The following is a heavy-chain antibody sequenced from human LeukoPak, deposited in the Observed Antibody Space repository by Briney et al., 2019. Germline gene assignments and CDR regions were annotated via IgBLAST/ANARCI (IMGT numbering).Heavy chain of an antibody. CDR2: TYYRSKWYN. D-gene: IGHD2-8*01. J-gene: IGHJ3*02. CDR1: GDSVSSNSAA. V-gene: IGHV6-1*01. Sequence: SQTLSLTYAISGDSVSSNSAAWNWIRQSPSRGLEWLGRTYYRSKWYNDYAVSVKSRITINPDTSKNQFSLQPNSVTPEDTAVYYCATVYAQNDAFDIWGQGTMVTVSS. CDR3: ATVYAQNDAFDI.